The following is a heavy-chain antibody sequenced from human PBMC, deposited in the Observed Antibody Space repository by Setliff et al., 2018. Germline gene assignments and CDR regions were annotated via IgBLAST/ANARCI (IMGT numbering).Heavy chain of an antibody. V-gene: IGHV4-59*11. CDR2: IYYSGST. CDR1: GGSISSHY. CDR3: ARDLS. J-gene: IGHJ6*02. Sequence: PSETLSLTCTVSGGSISSHYWSWIRQPPGKGLEWIGSIYYSGSTNYNPSLKSRVTISVDTSKNQFPLKLSSVTAADTAVYYCARDLSWGQGTTGTVSS.